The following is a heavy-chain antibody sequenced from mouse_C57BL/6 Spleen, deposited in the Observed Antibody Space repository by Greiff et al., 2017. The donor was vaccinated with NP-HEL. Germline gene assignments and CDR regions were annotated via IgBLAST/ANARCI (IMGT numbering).Heavy chain of an antibody. CDR2: ILPGSGST. J-gene: IGHJ2*01. Sequence: VQRQQSGAELMKPGASVKLSCKATGYTFTGYWIEWVKQRPGHGLEWIGEILPGSGSTNYNEKFKGKATFTADTSSNTAYMQLSSLTTEDSAIYYCARFPNDYYGSSPYFDYWGQGTTLTVSS. CDR1: GYTFTGYW. D-gene: IGHD1-1*01. CDR3: ARFPNDYYGSSPYFDY. V-gene: IGHV1-9*01.